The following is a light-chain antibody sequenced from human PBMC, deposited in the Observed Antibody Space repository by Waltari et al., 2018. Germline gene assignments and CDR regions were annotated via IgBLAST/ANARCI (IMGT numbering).Light chain of an antibody. J-gene: IGKJ4*01. CDR3: LQHNSYPLT. CDR2: AAT. Sequence: DIQMTQSPSSLSASVGDTVTITCRASQDINSYLNWFQQKPGKAPKLLIYAATILQSGVPSRFSGSRSGTEFSLTISSLQPEDFASYYCLQHNSYPLTFGGGTKVEIK. CDR1: QDINSY. V-gene: IGKV1-17*01.